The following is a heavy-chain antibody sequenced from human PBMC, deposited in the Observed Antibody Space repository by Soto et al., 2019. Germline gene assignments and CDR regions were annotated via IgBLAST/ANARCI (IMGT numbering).Heavy chain of an antibody. D-gene: IGHD6-19*01. V-gene: IGHV3-23*01. Sequence: GGSLRLSCAASGFTFSSYAMSWVRQAPGKGLEWVSAISGSGGSTYYADSVKGRFTISRDNSKNTLYLQMNSLRAEVKAVFYCAKERSSGWSFDYWGQGTLVTVSS. CDR3: AKERSSGWSFDY. CDR1: GFTFSSYA. CDR2: ISGSGGST. J-gene: IGHJ4*02.